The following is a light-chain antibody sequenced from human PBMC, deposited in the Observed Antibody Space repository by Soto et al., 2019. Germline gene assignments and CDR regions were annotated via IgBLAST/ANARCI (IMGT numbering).Light chain of an antibody. Sequence: DIQLTQSPSFLSASVGDRVTITSRASQGISSYLAWNQQKPGKAPKLLIYAASTLQSGVPSRFSGSGSGTEFTLTISSLQPEDFATYYCQQLNSYPYTFGQGTKLEIK. CDR3: QQLNSYPYT. V-gene: IGKV1-9*01. CDR2: AAS. J-gene: IGKJ2*01. CDR1: QGISSY.